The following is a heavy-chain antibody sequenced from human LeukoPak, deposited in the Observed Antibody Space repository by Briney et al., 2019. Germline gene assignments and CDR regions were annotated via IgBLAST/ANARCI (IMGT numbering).Heavy chain of an antibody. CDR1: GYTFTMYD. CDR3: ARPRSSWYSDSFDI. J-gene: IGHJ3*02. D-gene: IGHD6-19*01. CDR2: MNPDSGAT. Sequence: ASVKVSCKASGYTFTMYDVIWVRQATGQGLEYMGWMNPDSGATGYTQKFLDRVTMTRNTSINTAYMELRGLRSEDTAIYYCARPRSSWYSDSFDIWGQGTVVTVSS. V-gene: IGHV1-8*01.